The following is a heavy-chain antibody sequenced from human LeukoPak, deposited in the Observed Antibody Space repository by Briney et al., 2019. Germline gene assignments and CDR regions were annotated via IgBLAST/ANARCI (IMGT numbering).Heavy chain of an antibody. J-gene: IGHJ3*02. Sequence: GGSLRLSCAASGFTFSSYAMSWVRQAPGKGLEWVSAISGSGGSTYYADSVKGRFTISRDNSKNTLFFQMNSLRAEDTAAYYCAKEGYSGYDAFDIWGQGTMVTVSS. CDR3: AKEGYSGYDAFDI. CDR1: GFTFSSYA. D-gene: IGHD5-12*01. V-gene: IGHV3-23*01. CDR2: ISGSGGST.